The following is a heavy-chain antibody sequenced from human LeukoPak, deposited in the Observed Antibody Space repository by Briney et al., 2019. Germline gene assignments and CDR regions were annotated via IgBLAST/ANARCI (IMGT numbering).Heavy chain of an antibody. Sequence: GGSLRLSCAASGFTFSDYYMSWIRQAPGKGLEWVSYISSSGSTIYYADSVKGRFTISRDNAKNSLYLQMNSLRAEDTAVYYCARDQGCSGGSCYAFSRRIFPNGLDYWGQGTLVTVSS. D-gene: IGHD2-15*01. CDR1: GFTFSDYY. CDR2: ISSSGSTI. V-gene: IGHV3-11*01. CDR3: ARDQGCSGGSCYAFSRRIFPNGLDY. J-gene: IGHJ4*02.